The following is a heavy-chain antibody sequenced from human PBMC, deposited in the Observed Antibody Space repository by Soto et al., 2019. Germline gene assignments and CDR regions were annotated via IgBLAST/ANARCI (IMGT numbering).Heavy chain of an antibody. J-gene: IGHJ3*02. CDR3: ARGINYYDSGDDAFDI. CDR1: GYTFTSYD. Sequence: QVQLVQSGAEVKKPGASVKVSCKASGYTFTSYDINWVRQATGQGLEWMGWMNPNSGNTGYAQKFQGRVTMTRNTSIGTAYRELSSLRSEDTAVYYCARGINYYDSGDDAFDIWGQGTMVTVSS. D-gene: IGHD3-10*01. V-gene: IGHV1-8*01. CDR2: MNPNSGNT.